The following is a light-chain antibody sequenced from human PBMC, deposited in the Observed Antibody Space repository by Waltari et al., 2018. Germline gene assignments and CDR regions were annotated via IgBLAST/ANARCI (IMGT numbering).Light chain of an antibody. Sequence: QLVLTQSPSASASLGASVRLTCTLSSGHSSNVIAWHQQQPGKGPRDLMKVNSDGSHKKGDEIPDRFSGSSSGAECYLTISSLQSEDEGDYYCQTGGHGTWLFGGGTKLTVL. V-gene: IGLV4-69*01. CDR3: QTGGHGTWL. CDR2: VNSDGSH. CDR1: SGHSSNV. J-gene: IGLJ3*02.